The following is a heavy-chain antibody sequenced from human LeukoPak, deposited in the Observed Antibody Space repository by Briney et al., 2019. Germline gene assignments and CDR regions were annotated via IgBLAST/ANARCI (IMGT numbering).Heavy chain of an antibody. D-gene: IGHD3-22*01. J-gene: IGHJ4*02. CDR3: ASAMYYYDSSGYYPPFDY. Sequence: SVKVSCKASGGTFSSYAISWVRQAPGQGLEWMGGIIPIFGTANYAQKFQGRVTITTDESTRTAYMELSSLRSEDTAVYYCASAMYYYDSSGYYPPFDYWGQGTLVTVSS. CDR1: GGTFSSYA. CDR2: IIPIFGTA. V-gene: IGHV1-69*05.